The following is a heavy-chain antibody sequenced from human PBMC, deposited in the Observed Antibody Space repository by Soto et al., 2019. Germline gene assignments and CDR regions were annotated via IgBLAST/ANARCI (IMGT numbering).Heavy chain of an antibody. Sequence: PGGSLRLFCAASGFTFSSYAMSWVRQAPGKGLEWVSAISGSGGSTYYADSVKGRFTISRDNSKNTLYLQMNSLRAEDTAVYYCAKDRAAAQFFDYWGQGTLVTVSS. V-gene: IGHV3-23*01. CDR3: AKDRAAAQFFDY. CDR2: ISGSGGST. CDR1: GFTFSSYA. D-gene: IGHD6-13*01. J-gene: IGHJ4*02.